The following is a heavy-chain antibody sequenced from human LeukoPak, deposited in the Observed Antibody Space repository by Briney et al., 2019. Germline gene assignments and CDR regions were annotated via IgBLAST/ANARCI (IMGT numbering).Heavy chain of an antibody. V-gene: IGHV1-69*13. Sequence: SLKLSCKASGGTFSSCGVSWVRNGHGPGLDLMGRSIPTFSTANYAQKFQGRVTITADESTSTAYMELSSLRSEDTAVYYCARLSFSGYGRFDPWGQGTLVTVSS. CDR3: ARLSFSGYGRFDP. CDR1: GGTFSSCG. J-gene: IGHJ5*02. D-gene: IGHD5-12*01. CDR2: SIPTFSTA.